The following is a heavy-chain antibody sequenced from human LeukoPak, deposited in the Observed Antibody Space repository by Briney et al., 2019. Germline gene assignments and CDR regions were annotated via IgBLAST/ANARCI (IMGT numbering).Heavy chain of an antibody. J-gene: IGHJ3*02. CDR2: INPSGGST. V-gene: IGHV1-46*01. D-gene: IGHD3-10*01. CDR1: GYTFTSYY. Sequence: GASVKVSCKASGYTFTSYYMHRVRQAPGQGLEWMGIINPSGGSTSYAQKFQGRVTMTRDMSTSTVYMELSSLRSEDTAVYYCARARGSGSYFSAFDIWGQGTMVTVSS. CDR3: ARARGSGSYFSAFDI.